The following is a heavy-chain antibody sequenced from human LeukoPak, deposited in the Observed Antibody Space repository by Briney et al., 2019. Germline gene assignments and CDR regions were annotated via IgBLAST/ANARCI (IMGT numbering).Heavy chain of an antibody. Sequence: ASVKASCKASGYTFTSYYMHWVRQAPGQGLEWMGIINPSGGSTSYAQKFQGRVTMTRDTSTSTVYMELSSLRSEDTAVYYCARATAVDTAMAQLYYDYWGQGTLVTVSS. D-gene: IGHD5-18*01. V-gene: IGHV1-46*01. CDR1: GYTFTSYY. CDR3: ARATAVDTAMAQLYYDY. J-gene: IGHJ4*02. CDR2: INPSGGST.